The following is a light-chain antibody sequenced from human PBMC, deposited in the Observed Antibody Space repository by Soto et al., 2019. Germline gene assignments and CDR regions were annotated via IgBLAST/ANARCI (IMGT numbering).Light chain of an antibody. CDR3: SAFADSSARDDV. CDR2: DVS. J-gene: IGLJ1*01. Sequence: QSVLTQPASVSGSPGQSITISCTGTSSDIGAYDYVSWYQQHPGGVPKLLIYDVSSRPSGVSSRFSGSKSGNTASLTISGLQADDESDYYCSAFADSSARDDVFGGGTKVTVL. V-gene: IGLV2-14*03. CDR1: SSDIGAYDY.